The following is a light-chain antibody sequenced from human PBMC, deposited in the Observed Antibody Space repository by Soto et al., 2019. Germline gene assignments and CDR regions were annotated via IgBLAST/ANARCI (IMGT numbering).Light chain of an antibody. V-gene: IGKV3-15*01. CDR2: GAS. Sequence: EIVMTQSPATLSVSPGERATLSCRASQSVGSNFAWYQQKPGQAPRLLIYGASTRATGIPARFTGSGSGTEFTLTISSLQSEDFSIYFCPQYNNSPPHRTFGPCTQVEI. CDR1: QSVGSN. CDR3: PQYNNSPPHRT. J-gene: IGKJ1*01.